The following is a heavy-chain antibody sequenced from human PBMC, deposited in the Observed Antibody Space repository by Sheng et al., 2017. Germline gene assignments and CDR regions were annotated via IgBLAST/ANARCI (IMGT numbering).Heavy chain of an antibody. CDR1: GGTFSSYT. D-gene: IGHD2-2*01. CDR2: IIPILGIA. J-gene: IGHJ6*03. Sequence: QVQLVQSGAEVKKPGSSVKVSCKASGGTFSSYTISWVRQAPGQGLEWMGRIIPILGIANYAQKFQGRVTITADKSTSTAYMELSSLRSEDTAVYYCARSCSSTSCYASPGYYYYYMDVWGKGTTVTVSS. CDR3: ARSCSSTSCYASPGYYYYYMDV. V-gene: IGHV1-69*02.